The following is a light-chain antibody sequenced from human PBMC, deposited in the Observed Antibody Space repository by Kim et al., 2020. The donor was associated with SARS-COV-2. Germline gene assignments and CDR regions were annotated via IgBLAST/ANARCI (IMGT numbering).Light chain of an antibody. CDR2: AAS. CDR1: QSISSH. CDR3: QQSYITPFT. V-gene: IGKV1-39*01. Sequence: ASVGDRVTITCRTSQSISSHLNWSHQKPGSAPKLLIYAASTLQGGVPSRFSGSGSETDFTLTISSLQPEDFGTYFCQQSYITPFTFGPGTKVDI. J-gene: IGKJ3*01.